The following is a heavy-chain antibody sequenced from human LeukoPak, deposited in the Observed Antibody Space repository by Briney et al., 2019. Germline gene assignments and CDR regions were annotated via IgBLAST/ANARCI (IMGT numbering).Heavy chain of an antibody. CDR3: VKDRAYYDSSGYYDASPSQYYFNY. D-gene: IGHD3-22*01. J-gene: IGHJ4*02. CDR2: ISYDGRNE. CDR1: GFAFSSYA. Sequence: GRSLRLSCAASGFAFSSYAMHWVRQAPGKGLEWVAVISYDGRNEYYADSVKGRFTISRDNSKNTLYLQMSSLRAEDTAVYYCVKDRAYYDSSGYYDASPSQYYFNYWGQGTLVTVSS. V-gene: IGHV3-30*14.